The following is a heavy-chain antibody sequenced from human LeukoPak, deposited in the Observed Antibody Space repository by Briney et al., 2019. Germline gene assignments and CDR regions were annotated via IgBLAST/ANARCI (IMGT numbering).Heavy chain of an antibody. CDR2: ISYDESDK. J-gene: IGHJ1*01. Sequence: GRSLRLSCAASGFTFGSYAMHWVRQAPGKGLEWVAIISYDESDKYYADSVKGRFTTSRDNSKNTLYLQMNSLRPEETAVYYCATELREGDSGSQYFQHWGQGTLVTVSS. CDR1: GFTFGSYA. D-gene: IGHD6-19*01. V-gene: IGHV3-30*04. CDR3: ATELREGDSGSQYFQH.